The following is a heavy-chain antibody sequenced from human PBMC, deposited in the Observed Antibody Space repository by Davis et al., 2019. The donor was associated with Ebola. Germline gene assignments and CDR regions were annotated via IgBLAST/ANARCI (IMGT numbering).Heavy chain of an antibody. D-gene: IGHD3-10*01. Sequence: PGGSLRLSCAASGFTVSSNYMSWVRQAPGKGLEWVSVIYSGGSTYYADSVKGRFTISRDNSKNTLYLQMNSLRSDDTAVYYCARGITMVRGVDWFDPWGQGTLVTVSS. CDR2: IYSGGST. V-gene: IGHV3-53*05. CDR1: GFTVSSNY. CDR3: ARGITMVRGVDWFDP. J-gene: IGHJ5*02.